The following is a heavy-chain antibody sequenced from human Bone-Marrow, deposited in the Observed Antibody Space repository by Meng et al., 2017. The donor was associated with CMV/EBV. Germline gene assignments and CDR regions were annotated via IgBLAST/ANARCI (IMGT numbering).Heavy chain of an antibody. CDR1: GFTFSSYE. Sequence: GGSLRLSCAASGFTFSSYEMNWVRQAPGKGLEWVSYISSSGSTIYYADSVKGRFTISRDNAKNSLYLQMNSLRAEDTAVYYCASSAPGDFWSGYLGDYYYYYGMGFWGQGTTVTVYS. D-gene: IGHD3-3*01. J-gene: IGHJ6*01. CDR2: ISSSGSTI. CDR3: ASSAPGDFWSGYLGDYYYYYGMGF. V-gene: IGHV3-48*03.